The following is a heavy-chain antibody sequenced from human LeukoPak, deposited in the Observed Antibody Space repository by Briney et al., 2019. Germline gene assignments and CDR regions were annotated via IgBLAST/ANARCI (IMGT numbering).Heavy chain of an antibody. CDR1: GFTFSSYE. D-gene: IGHD6-19*01. CDR3: ARGFTAGTDFDY. Sequence: GSLRLSCAASGFTFSSYEMNWVRQPPGKGLEWIGEINHSGSTNYNPSLKSRVTISVDTSKNQFSLKLSSVTAADTAVYYCARGFTAGTDFDYWGQGTLVTVSS. V-gene: IGHV4-34*01. CDR2: INHSGST. J-gene: IGHJ4*02.